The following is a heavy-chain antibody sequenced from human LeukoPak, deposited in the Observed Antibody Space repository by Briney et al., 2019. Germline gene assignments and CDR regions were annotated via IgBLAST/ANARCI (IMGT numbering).Heavy chain of an antibody. CDR2: MNHDGSEK. CDR1: GFTFSSYW. J-gene: IGHJ4*02. D-gene: IGHD5-18*01. V-gene: IGHV3-7*01. CDR3: ARDLSGVTGYTYGRGIDY. Sequence: PGGSLRLSCAASGFTFSSYWMNWVRQAPGKGREWVANMNHDGSEKYYVDSVKGRFTISRDNAKTSLYLQMNSLRAEDTAVYYCARDLSGVTGYTYGRGIDYWGQGTLVTVSS.